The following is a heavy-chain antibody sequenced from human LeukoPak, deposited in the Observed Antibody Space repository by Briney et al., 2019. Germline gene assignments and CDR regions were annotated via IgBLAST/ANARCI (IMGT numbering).Heavy chain of an antibody. D-gene: IGHD2-2*01. J-gene: IGHJ5*02. V-gene: IGHV3-64*04. CDR1: GFTFSTFA. CDR2: ISSIGGTT. Sequence: GGSLRLSCSASGFTFSTFALHWVRQAPGKGLEYVSAISSIGGTTYYADSVKGRFTISRDNAKSSLYLQMNSLRAEDTAVYYCARGIVVSPAAPYSWFDPWGQGTLVTVSS. CDR3: ARGIVVSPAAPYSWFDP.